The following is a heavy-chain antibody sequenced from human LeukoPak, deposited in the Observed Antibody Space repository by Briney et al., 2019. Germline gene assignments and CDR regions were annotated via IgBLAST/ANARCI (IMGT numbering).Heavy chain of an antibody. D-gene: IGHD3-16*01. V-gene: IGHV1-18*01. Sequence: ASVTVSCTASGYSFKNYGMTWVRQAPGQGLEWMGWVNSDTGSTVSAQAFQGRVALTTDTSTNTIHMELRSLTSDDTAVYFCARDDSCSGDKCVSLGGFDVWGQGTTVTVSS. CDR3: ARDDSCSGDKCVSLGGFDV. CDR1: GYSFKNYG. J-gene: IGHJ3*01. CDR2: VNSDTGST.